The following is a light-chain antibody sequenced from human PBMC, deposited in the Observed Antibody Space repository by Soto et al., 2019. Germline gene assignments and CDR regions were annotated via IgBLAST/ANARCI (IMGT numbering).Light chain of an antibody. V-gene: IGLV2-14*01. CDR3: SSYSSISAYV. CDR1: SSDVGGYNY. CDR2: DVS. Sequence: QSVLTQPASVSGSPVQSSTISCTGTSSDVGGYNYVSWYQQHPGKAPKLMIYDVSNRPSGVSNRFSGSKSGDTASLTISGLQAEDEADYYCSSYSSISAYVFGIGTKVTVL. J-gene: IGLJ1*01.